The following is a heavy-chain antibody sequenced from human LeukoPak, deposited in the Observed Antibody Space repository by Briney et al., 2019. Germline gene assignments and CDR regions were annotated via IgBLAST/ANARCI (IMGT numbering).Heavy chain of an antibody. CDR3: ARDYDYGDF. CDR1: GFTFSSYS. CDR2: ISSSGSTI. D-gene: IGHD3-16*01. V-gene: IGHV3-48*04. Sequence: GGSLRLSCAASGFTFSSYSMIWVRQAPGKGLEWVSYISSSGSTIYYADSVKGRFTISRDNAKNSLYLQMNSLRAEDTAVYYCARDYDYGDFWGQGTLVTVSS. J-gene: IGHJ4*02.